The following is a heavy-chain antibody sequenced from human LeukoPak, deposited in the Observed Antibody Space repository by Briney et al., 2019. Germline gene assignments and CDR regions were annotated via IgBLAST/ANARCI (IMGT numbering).Heavy chain of an antibody. J-gene: IGHJ4*02. V-gene: IGHV3-30-3*01. Sequence: GGSLRLYCAASGFTFSSYAMHWVRQAPGKGLEWVAVISYDGSNKYYADSVKGRFTISRDNSKNTLYLQMNSLRAEDTAVYYCARSTPGTYYYGSGSYYNDFDYWGQGTLVTVSS. D-gene: IGHD3-10*01. CDR2: ISYDGSNK. CDR1: GFTFSSYA. CDR3: ARSTPGTYYYGSGSYYNDFDY.